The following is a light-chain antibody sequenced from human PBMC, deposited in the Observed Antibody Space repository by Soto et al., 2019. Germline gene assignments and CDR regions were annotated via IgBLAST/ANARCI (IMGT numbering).Light chain of an antibody. V-gene: IGKV1-17*01. CDR1: QGIRND. CDR3: QQYNSYS. J-gene: IGKJ1*01. CDR2: DAS. Sequence: DIQMTQSPSSLSASVGDRVTITCRASQGIRNDLGWYQQKPGNPPRPLIYDASTLESGVPSRFSGSGSGTEFTLTISSLQADDFATYYCQQYNSYSFGQGTKVDIK.